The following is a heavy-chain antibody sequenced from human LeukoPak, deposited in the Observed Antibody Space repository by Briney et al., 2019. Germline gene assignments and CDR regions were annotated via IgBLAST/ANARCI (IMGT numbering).Heavy chain of an antibody. V-gene: IGHV3-23*01. CDR3: AKDYSDSRVADVFLEY. CDR1: GFTFTSYA. Sequence: GGSLRLSCAASGFTFTSYAMSWFRQAPGKGLEYVAGITSGFTPLYADFVKGRFTVSRDNSKSTFHLQMNSLRAEDTAVYFCAKDYSDSRVADVFLEYWGQGTLVTVSS. D-gene: IGHD2-21*01. J-gene: IGHJ4*02. CDR2: ITSGFTP.